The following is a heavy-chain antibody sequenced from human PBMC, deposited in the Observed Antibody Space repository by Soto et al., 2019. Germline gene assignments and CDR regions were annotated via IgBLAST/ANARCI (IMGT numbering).Heavy chain of an antibody. J-gene: IGHJ4*02. CDR1: GGSISSSSYY. CDR2: IYYSGST. CDR3: ARDRLTRYCSSTSCHKYFDY. Sequence: PSETLSLTCTVSGGSISSSSYYWGWIRQPPGKGLEWIGSIYYSGSTYYNPSLKSRVTISVDTSKNQFSLKLSSVTAADTAVYYCARDRLTRYCSSTSCHKYFDYWGQGTLVTVSS. D-gene: IGHD2-2*02. V-gene: IGHV4-39*07.